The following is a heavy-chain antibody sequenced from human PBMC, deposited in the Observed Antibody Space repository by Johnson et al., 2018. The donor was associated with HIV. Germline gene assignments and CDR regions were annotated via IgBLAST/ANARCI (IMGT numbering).Heavy chain of an antibody. CDR1: NFTFKDFY. J-gene: IGHJ3*01. CDR2: ISGSGFDT. Sequence: QVQLVESGGGVVRPGGSLRLACAASNFTFKDFYMSWIRQAPGKGLEWLSYISGSGFDTYYADSVKGRFTISRDNAKNSLFLQMNGLRAEDTAVYYCARAPYNWNLGLFDAFDVWGQGTKVTVSA. CDR3: ARAPYNWNLGLFDAFDV. D-gene: IGHD1-7*01. V-gene: IGHV3-11*04.